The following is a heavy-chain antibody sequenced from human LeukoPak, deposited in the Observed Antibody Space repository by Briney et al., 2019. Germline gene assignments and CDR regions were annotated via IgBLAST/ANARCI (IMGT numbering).Heavy chain of an antibody. V-gene: IGHV3-23*01. D-gene: IGHD3-22*01. CDR1: GFTFSSYG. CDR3: AKDSNEYYYDRDWEVDY. CDR2: ISGSGGST. J-gene: IGHJ4*02. Sequence: QSGGSLRLSCAASGFTFSSYGMSWVRQAPGKGLEWVSAISGSGGSTYYADSVKGRFTISRDNSKNTLYLQMNSLRAEDTAVYYCAKDSNEYYYDRDWEVDYWGQGTLVTVSS.